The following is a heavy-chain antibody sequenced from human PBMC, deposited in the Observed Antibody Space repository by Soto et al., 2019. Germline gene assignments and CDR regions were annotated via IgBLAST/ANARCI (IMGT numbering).Heavy chain of an antibody. CDR2: IYLGGSA. J-gene: IGHJ6*02. CDR1: GDSVTSDY. D-gene: IGHD3-22*01. CDR3: TRGKWFPRGYGMDV. Sequence: QVQLQESGPGLVKPSETLSLTCTVSGDSVTSDYCSWIRQPPGKRLEYIGFIYLGGSANYNPSLERRVTIAPDKSKNQLSLRLTSVTAADTAVYYCTRGKWFPRGYGMDVWGRGTTVTV. V-gene: IGHV4-59*02.